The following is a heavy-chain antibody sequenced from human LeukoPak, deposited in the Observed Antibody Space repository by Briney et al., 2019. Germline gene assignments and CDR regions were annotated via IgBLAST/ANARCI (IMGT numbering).Heavy chain of an antibody. J-gene: IGHJ4*02. CDR1: GFNFRSYV. CDR3: AREGAYYDPPLWKYNDY. V-gene: IGHV3-30*03. CDR2: TSHDGLNK. Sequence: PGGSLRLSCTASGFNFRSYVMHWVRQAPGKGLEWVAVTSHDGLNKHYADSVKGRFTISRDNSKNTLYLQMNSLRAEDTAVYYCAREGAYYDPPLWKYNDYWGQGTLVTVSS. D-gene: IGHD3-22*01.